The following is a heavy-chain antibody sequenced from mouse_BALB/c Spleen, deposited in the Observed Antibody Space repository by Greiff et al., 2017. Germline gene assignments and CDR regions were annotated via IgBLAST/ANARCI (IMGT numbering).Heavy chain of an antibody. V-gene: IGHV14-3*02. CDR2: IDPANGNT. Sequence: VQLQQSGAELVKPGASVKLSCTASGFNIKDTYMHWVKQRPEQGLEWIGRIDPANGNTKYDPKFQGKATITADTSSNTAYLQLSSLTSEDTAVYYCARPSYDYGDAMDYWGQGTSVTVSS. D-gene: IGHD2-4*01. J-gene: IGHJ4*01. CDR1: GFNIKDTY. CDR3: ARPSYDYGDAMDY.